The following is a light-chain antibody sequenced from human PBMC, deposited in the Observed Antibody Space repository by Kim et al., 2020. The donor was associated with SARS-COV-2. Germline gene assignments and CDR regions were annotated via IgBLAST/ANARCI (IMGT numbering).Light chain of an antibody. CDR1: SSDIGRYNY. CDR2: DVS. V-gene: IGLV2-14*01. J-gene: IGLJ3*02. CDR3: SSYTSSRTLV. Sequence: QSALTQPASVSGSPGQSITISCTGTSSDIGRYNYVSWYQQHPGKAPKLMIYDVSKRPSGVSNRFSGSKSGNTASLTISGLQAEDEVVYYCSSYTSSRTLVFGGGTQLTVL.